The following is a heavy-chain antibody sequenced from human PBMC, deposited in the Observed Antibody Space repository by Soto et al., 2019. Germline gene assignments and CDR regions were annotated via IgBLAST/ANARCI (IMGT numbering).Heavy chain of an antibody. CDR2: INAANGDT. CDR1: GYTXTSYG. Sequence: SXKVSFKASGYTXTSYGIHLVRQAPGQRLEWMGWINAANGDTKYSPKFQGRVTITSDTSASTAYMELSSLRSEDTAVYYCVRRHVSATGIDWFDPWGQGTLVTV. J-gene: IGHJ5*02. CDR3: VRRHVSATGIDWFDP. D-gene: IGHD6-13*01. V-gene: IGHV1-3*01.